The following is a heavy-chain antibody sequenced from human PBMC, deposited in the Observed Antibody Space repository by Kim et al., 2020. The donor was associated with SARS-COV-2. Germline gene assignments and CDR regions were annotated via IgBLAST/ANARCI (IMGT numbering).Heavy chain of an antibody. J-gene: IGHJ4*02. CDR3: ARLRATYYYDSSGYYSKTEHDY. V-gene: IGHV1-18*01. CDR2: ISAYNGNT. CDR1: GYTFTSYG. Sequence: ASVKVSCKASGYTFTSYGISWVRQAPGQGLEWMGWISAYNGNTNYAQKLQGRVTMTTDTSTSTAYMELRSLRSDDTAVYYCARLRATYYYDSSGYYSKTEHDYWGQGTLVTVSS. D-gene: IGHD3-22*01.